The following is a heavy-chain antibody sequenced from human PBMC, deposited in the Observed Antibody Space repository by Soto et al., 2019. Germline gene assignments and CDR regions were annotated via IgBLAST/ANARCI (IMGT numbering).Heavy chain of an antibody. J-gene: IGHJ4*02. D-gene: IGHD3-16*01. CDR2: IYYSGTT. CDR3: ARGGDTFAH. V-gene: IGHV4-59*08. CDR1: GVSINNYY. Sequence: PSETLSLTCTVSGVSINNYYWSWIRQPPGKGLEWIGYIYYSGTTNYNPSLKSRLTISLDTSKSQFSLNLSSVTATDTAVYYCARGGDTFAHWGQGTQVTVSS.